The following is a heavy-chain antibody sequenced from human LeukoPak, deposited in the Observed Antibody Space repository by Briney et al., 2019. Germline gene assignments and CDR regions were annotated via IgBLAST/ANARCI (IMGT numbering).Heavy chain of an antibody. CDR2: IYSGGST. Sequence: PGGSLRLSCAASGFTVSSNYMSWVRQAPGKGLEWVSVIYSGGSTYYADSVKGRFTISRDNAKNSLYLQMNSLRAEDTAVYYCARDLVVVTGISDYWGQGTLVTVSS. V-gene: IGHV3-66*01. D-gene: IGHD2-21*02. CDR3: ARDLVVVTGISDY. J-gene: IGHJ4*02. CDR1: GFTVSSNY.